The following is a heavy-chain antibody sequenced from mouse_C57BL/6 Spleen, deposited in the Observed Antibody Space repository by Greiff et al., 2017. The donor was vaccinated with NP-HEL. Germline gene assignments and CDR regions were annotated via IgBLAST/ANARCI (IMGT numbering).Heavy chain of an antibody. CDR1: GYSITSGYY. CDR2: ISYDGSN. D-gene: IGHD2-4*01. Sequence: DVQLVESGPGLVKPSQSLSLTCSVTGYSITSGYYWNWIRQFPGNKLEWMGYISYDGSNNYNPTLKNRISITRDTSKNQFFLKLNSVTPEDTATYYCARNDYDYSWFAYWGQGTLVTVSA. V-gene: IGHV3-6*01. J-gene: IGHJ3*01. CDR3: ARNDYDYSWFAY.